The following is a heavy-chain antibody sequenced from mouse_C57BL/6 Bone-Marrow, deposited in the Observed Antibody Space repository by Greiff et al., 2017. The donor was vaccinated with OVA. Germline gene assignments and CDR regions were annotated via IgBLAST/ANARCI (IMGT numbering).Heavy chain of an antibody. CDR1: GYTFTSYW. CDR3: ARGGYFDY. Sequence: VQLQQPGAELVMPGASVKLSCKASGYTFTSYWMHWVKQRPGQGLAWIGEIDPSDSYTNYNQKFKGKSTLTVDKSSSTAYMQLSSLTSEDSAVYYCARGGYFDYWGQGTTLTVSS. V-gene: IGHV1-69*01. CDR2: IDPSDSYT. J-gene: IGHJ2*01.